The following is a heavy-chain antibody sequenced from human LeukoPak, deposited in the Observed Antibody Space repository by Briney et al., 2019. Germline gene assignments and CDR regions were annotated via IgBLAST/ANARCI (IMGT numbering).Heavy chain of an antibody. CDR1: GFTFSSYG. CDR3: ARRGGAHNWLDP. Sequence: GRSLRLSCAASGFTFSSYGMHWVRQAPGKGLEWVAVIWYDGSNKYYADSVEGRFTISRDNSKNTVYLQMNSLRAEDTAVYYCARRGGAHNWLDPWGQGTLVIVSS. V-gene: IGHV3-33*08. J-gene: IGHJ5*02. CDR2: IWYDGSNK. D-gene: IGHD3-16*01.